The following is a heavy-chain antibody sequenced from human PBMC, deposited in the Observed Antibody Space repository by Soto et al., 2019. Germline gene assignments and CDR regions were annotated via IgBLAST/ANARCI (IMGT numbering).Heavy chain of an antibody. CDR3: ACHWDYDRTVADCFDP. CDR1: GGSISSGGYS. Sequence: SETLSLTCAVSGGSISSGGYSWSWIRQRPGKGLEWIGYIYHSGSTYYNPSLKSRVTISVDRTKNQFSLKLSSVTAADTAVYYCACHWDYDRTVADCFDPWGHGTPVTVPS. CDR2: IYHSGST. D-gene: IGHD3-22*01. V-gene: IGHV4-30-2*01. J-gene: IGHJ5*02.